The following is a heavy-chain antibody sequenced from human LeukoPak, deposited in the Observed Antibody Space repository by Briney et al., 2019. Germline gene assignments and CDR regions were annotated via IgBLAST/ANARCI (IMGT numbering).Heavy chain of an antibody. J-gene: IGHJ4*02. CDR2: ISSSGSTI. CDR3: ARDPPYYYDSSGPLDY. D-gene: IGHD3-22*01. CDR1: GFTFSDYY. V-gene: IGHV3-11*01. Sequence: GGSLRLSCAASGFTFSDYYMSWIRQAPGKGLEWVSYISSSGSTIYYADSVKGRCTISRDNAKNSLYLQMNSLRAEDTAVYYCARDPPYYYDSSGPLDYWGQGTLVTVSS.